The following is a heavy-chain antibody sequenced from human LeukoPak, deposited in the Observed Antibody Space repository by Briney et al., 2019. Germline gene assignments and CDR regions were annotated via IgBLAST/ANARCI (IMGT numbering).Heavy chain of an antibody. CDR1: GFTFSNFW. CDR3: ARGGGTFDY. Sequence: GGSLRLSCAASGFTFSNFWMTWVRQAPGKGLAWVANIKEDGTEEYYVDSVKGRFTISRDNAKNSLYLQMNSLRVEDTAVYYCARGGGTFDYWGPGTLVTVSS. V-gene: IGHV3-7*01. D-gene: IGHD1-26*01. J-gene: IGHJ4*02. CDR2: IKEDGTEE.